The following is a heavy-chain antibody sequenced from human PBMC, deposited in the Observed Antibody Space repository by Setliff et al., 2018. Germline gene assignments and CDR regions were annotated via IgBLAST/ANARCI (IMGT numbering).Heavy chain of an antibody. V-gene: IGHV4-61*09. CDR1: GASISSGSNY. Sequence: SETLSLTCSVSGASISSGSNYWGWIRQPAGKGVEWIGHILSSGGTNYNPSLKNRVSISLDTSKNQFSLNLNSVTAADTAVYFCARDTPHDPVSSNWYRNWFDPWGQGILVTVS. D-gene: IGHD6-13*01. J-gene: IGHJ5*02. CDR3: ARDTPHDPVSSNWYRNWFDP. CDR2: ILSSGGT.